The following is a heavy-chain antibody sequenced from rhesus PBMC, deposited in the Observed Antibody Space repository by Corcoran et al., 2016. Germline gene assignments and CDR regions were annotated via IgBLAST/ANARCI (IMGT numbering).Heavy chain of an antibody. CDR3: ARMADEGFLEF. Sequence: QVQLQESGPGVVKPSETLSLTCAVAGGSISGGYDWSWIRQPQGKGLEWIGYLYGSSGSTNYNPSLKNRVTISKDASKNEFSLKLSSVTAADTAVYYCARMADEGFLEFWGQGALVTVSS. V-gene: IGHV4-76*01. CDR2: LYGSSGST. J-gene: IGHJ1*01. CDR1: GGSISGGYD.